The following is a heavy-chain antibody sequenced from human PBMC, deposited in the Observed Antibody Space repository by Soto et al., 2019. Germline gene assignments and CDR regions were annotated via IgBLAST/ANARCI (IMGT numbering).Heavy chain of an antibody. CDR3: ARVVAAAWRWFDP. Sequence: SETLSLTCTVSGGPISSSNWWSWVRQPPGKGLEWIGEIYHSGSTNYNPSLKSRVTISVDKSKNQFSLKLSSVTAADTAVYYCARVVAAAWRWFDPCGQGTLVTVSS. D-gene: IGHD6-13*01. CDR2: IYHSGST. CDR1: GGPISSSNW. J-gene: IGHJ5*02. V-gene: IGHV4-4*02.